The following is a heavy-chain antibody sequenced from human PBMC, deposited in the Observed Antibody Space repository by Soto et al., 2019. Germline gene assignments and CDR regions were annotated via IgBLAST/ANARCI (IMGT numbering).Heavy chain of an antibody. CDR2: VWFDGSDK. CDR1: GFTFSNYG. J-gene: IGHJ4*02. D-gene: IGHD2-2*01. CDR3: ARSDYCSSTSCYLPDS. Sequence: GGSLRLSCAASGFTFSNYGMHWVRQAPGKGLEWVALVWFDGSDKYYADSVKGRFTISRDNSKNTLYLQMNSLRAEDTAVYYCARSDYCSSTSCYLPDSWGQGTLVTVSS. V-gene: IGHV3-33*01.